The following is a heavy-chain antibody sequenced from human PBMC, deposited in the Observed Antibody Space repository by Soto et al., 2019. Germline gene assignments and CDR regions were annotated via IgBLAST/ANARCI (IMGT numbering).Heavy chain of an antibody. Sequence: QVHLVQSGAEVKKPGASVKVSCKASGYTFTNYAISWVRQAPGQGLEWVGWISANNGNTNYAQKLQGRVTMTTDTSTSTAHMELRSLRSDDTAVYFCARDRDYYGMDVWGQGTTVTVSS. J-gene: IGHJ6*02. CDR1: GYTFTNYA. V-gene: IGHV1-18*01. CDR2: ISANNGNT. CDR3: ARDRDYYGMDV.